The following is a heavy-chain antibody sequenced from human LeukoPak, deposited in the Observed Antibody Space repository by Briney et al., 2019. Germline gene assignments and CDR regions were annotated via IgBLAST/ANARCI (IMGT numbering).Heavy chain of an antibody. Sequence: PSETLSLTCTVSGVSISSYYWSWIRQPPGKGLEWIGYIYYSGSTNYNPSLKSRVTISVDTSKNQFSLKLSSVTAADTAVYYCARGRGIAGIDYWGQGTLVTVSS. J-gene: IGHJ4*02. V-gene: IGHV4-59*08. CDR3: ARGRGIAGIDY. CDR2: IYYSGST. D-gene: IGHD6-13*01. CDR1: GVSISSYY.